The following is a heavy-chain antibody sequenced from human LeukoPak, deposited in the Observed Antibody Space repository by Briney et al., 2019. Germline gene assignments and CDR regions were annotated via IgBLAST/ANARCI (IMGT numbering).Heavy chain of an antibody. D-gene: IGHD2-15*01. Sequence: PSETLSPTCTVSGGSLSSGGYSWSWIRQPPGKGLEWIGYIYHSGGTNYSPSLKSRVTISADTSKNQFSLKLSSVTAADTAVYYCARVVFCSGGSCYYYFDYWGQGTLVTVSS. J-gene: IGHJ4*02. CDR3: ARVVFCSGGSCYYYFDY. CDR1: GGSLSSGGYS. V-gene: IGHV4-61*08. CDR2: IYHSGGT.